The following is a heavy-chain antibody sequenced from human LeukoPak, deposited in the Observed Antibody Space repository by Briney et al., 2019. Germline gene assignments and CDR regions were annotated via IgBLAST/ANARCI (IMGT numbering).Heavy chain of an antibody. V-gene: IGHV3-23*01. CDR3: AKNQDSYYYDSSGYYPWFDP. CDR2: ISGSGANT. CDR1: GFTFSNYG. J-gene: IGHJ5*02. Sequence: GGSLRLSCAASGFTFSNYGMSWVRQAPGKGLEWVSVISGSGANTYYADSVKGRFTISRDNSKNTLYLQVNSLRAEDTAVYYCAKNQDSYYYDSSGYYPWFDPWGQGTLVTVSS. D-gene: IGHD3-22*01.